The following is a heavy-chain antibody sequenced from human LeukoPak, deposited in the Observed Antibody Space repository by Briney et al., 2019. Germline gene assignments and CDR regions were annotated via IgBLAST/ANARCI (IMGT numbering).Heavy chain of an antibody. CDR3: ARDRIGVAGTAPEY. V-gene: IGHV1-18*01. CDR2: ISGYNGVT. CDR1: GYTFTGYG. D-gene: IGHD6-19*01. Sequence: GASVKVSCKASGYTFTGYGISWVRQAPGQGLEWMGWISGYNGVTNYAQKLQGRVTMTTDTSTTTVYMELRSLRSDDTAVYYCARDRIGVAGTAPEYWGQGTLVTVSS. J-gene: IGHJ4*02.